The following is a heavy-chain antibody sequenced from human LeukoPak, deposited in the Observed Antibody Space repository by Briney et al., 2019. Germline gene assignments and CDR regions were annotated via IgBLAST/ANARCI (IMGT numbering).Heavy chain of an antibody. D-gene: IGHD3-22*01. CDR1: GFSISSYG. V-gene: IGHV3-33*06. Sequence: PGGSLRLTCAASGFSISSYGLHWGRQAPATGLEWVAVIRYDGSNKYYANSVKGRFTISSDNSKNTLYLQMNSLRAAEQAVYYCSKVNYDRSGYYYFDGWGQGTLVTVSS. J-gene: IGHJ4*02. CDR3: SKVNYDRSGYYYFDG. CDR2: IRYDGSNK.